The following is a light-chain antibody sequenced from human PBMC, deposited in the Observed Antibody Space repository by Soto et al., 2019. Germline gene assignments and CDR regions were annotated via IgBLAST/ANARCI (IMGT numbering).Light chain of an antibody. CDR1: QDISNY. J-gene: IGKJ4*01. V-gene: IGKV1-33*01. CDR2: DVS. CDR3: QKGST. Sequence: DMEMTQSPSSLSASVGDRVTITCQASQDISNYLNWYQQKPGKAPKVLIYDVSNLETGVPSRFSGSGSGTAFSRTISNLQPEDIATYYCQKGSTFGGGTQVES.